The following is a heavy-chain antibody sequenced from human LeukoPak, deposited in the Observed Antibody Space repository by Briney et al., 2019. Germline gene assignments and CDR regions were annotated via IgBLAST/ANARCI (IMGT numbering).Heavy chain of an antibody. CDR1: GFTFSSYG. D-gene: IGHD1-26*01. V-gene: IGHV3-30*18. Sequence: GGSLRLSCAASGFTFSSYGMHWVRQAPGKGLEWVAVISYDGSNKYYPDSVKGRFTISRDNSMNTLYLQMNSLRAEDTAVYYCAKDSRHSGSSWPFYYFDYWGQGTLVTVSS. J-gene: IGHJ4*02. CDR2: ISYDGSNK. CDR3: AKDSRHSGSSWPFYYFDY.